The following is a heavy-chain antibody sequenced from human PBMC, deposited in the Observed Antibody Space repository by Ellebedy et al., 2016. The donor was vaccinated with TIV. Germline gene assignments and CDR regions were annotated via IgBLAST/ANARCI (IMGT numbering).Heavy chain of an antibody. J-gene: IGHJ4*02. CDR3: ASSPSQGH. Sequence: PGGSLRLSCAASGFTVRNNYMSWVRQAPGKGLEWVSVIYSGSNTFYAESVKGRFTISRDSSQNTLYLQMDSLRAEDTAVYYCASSPSQGHWGQGTLVTVSS. CDR1: GFTVRNNY. CDR2: IYSGSNT. V-gene: IGHV3-53*01.